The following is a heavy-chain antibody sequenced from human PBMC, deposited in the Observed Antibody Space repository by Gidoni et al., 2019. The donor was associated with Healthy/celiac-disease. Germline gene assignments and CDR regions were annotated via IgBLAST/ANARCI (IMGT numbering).Heavy chain of an antibody. Sequence: QVQLVQSRAEVKKPGPSVKVSCKASGYTFTGYYMHWVRQAPGQGLEWMGWINPKRGDTNYAQKFQGRVTMTRDTSISTAYMGLSRLRSDDTAVYYCASGGIVVVPAAISFDSWGQGTLVTVSS. D-gene: IGHD2-2*02. CDR2: INPKRGDT. J-gene: IGHJ4*02. CDR3: ASGGIVVVPAAISFDS. V-gene: IGHV1-2*02. CDR1: GYTFTGYY.